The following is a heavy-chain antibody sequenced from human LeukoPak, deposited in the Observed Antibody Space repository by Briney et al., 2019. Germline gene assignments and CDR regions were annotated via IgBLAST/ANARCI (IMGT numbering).Heavy chain of an antibody. D-gene: IGHD5-18*01. J-gene: IGHJ4*02. V-gene: IGHV3-7*03. Sequence: GGSLRLSCAASGNYWMHWVRQAPGKGLEWVACIKGDGSERYHVDSVRGRFTISRDNAKNSLYLQMNSLRVEDTAVYYCAGLDTAMITSSDYWGQGTLVTVSS. CDR2: IKGDGSER. CDR1: GNYW. CDR3: AGLDTAMITSSDY.